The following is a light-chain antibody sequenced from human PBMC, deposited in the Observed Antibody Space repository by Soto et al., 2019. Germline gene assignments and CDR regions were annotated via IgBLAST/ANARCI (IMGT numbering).Light chain of an antibody. V-gene: IGLV1-40*01. CDR1: SSNIGAGYD. CDR2: DNN. J-gene: IGLJ2*01. Sequence: QSVLTQPPSVSGSPGQRVTISCTGSSSNIGAGYDVHWYQQLPGTAPKLLIYDNNNRPSGVPDRFSGSKSGTTASLAITGLQDDEEAADYYHSYYVSLSGPVFGGGTKLTVL. CDR3: HSYYVSLSGPV.